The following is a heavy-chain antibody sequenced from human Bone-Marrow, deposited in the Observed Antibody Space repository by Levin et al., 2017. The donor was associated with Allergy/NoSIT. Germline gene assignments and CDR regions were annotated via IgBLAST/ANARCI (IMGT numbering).Heavy chain of an antibody. D-gene: IGHD1-26*01. J-gene: IGHJ3*01. Sequence: LSLTCAASGFTFSSYWMHWVRQAPGKGLVWVSRINNDGRNTKYADSVKGRFTISRDNAKNTLYIQMNSLSVEDTAIYYCARDIGDAFDVWGHGTMVTVS. V-gene: IGHV3-74*03. CDR2: INNDGRNT. CDR1: GFTFSSYW. CDR3: ARDIGDAFDV.